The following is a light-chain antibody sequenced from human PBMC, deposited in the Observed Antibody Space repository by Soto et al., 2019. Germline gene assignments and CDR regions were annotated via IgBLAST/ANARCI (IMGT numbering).Light chain of an antibody. CDR3: LQYGVPLWT. J-gene: IGKJ1*01. Sequence: EIALTQSPGTLSLSPGERATLSCRASQSVTANYLAWYQQRPGQAPRLLIYAASIGATGVTDRFSGSGSGTDFPLTISRLEPDDFAVYYCLQYGVPLWTFGQGTTVEIK. CDR1: QSVTANY. V-gene: IGKV3-20*01. CDR2: AAS.